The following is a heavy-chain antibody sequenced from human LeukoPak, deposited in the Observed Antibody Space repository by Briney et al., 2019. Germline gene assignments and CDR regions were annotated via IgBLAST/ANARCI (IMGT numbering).Heavy chain of an antibody. CDR3: ARVLREFFGSGTYVKSLDY. V-gene: IGHV3-23*01. Sequence: PGGSLRLSCAASVYTFSRYAISWVRHSPGEGLEWVSGVSGNGDYTYYADSVKGRFTISRDNSKNTLYLQMNNLRAEDTAVYYCARVLREFFGSGTYVKSLDYWGQGTLVTVSS. CDR2: VSGNGDYT. J-gene: IGHJ4*02. D-gene: IGHD3-10*01. CDR1: VYTFSRYA.